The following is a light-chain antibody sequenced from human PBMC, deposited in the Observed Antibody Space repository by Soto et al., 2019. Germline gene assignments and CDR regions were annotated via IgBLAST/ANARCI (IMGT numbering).Light chain of an antibody. J-gene: IGKJ1*01. CDR3: QQYNNWRT. CDR2: GAS. CDR1: QSVSSN. V-gene: IGKV3-15*01. Sequence: EIVKTQSPAALSVSPGERATLSCRASQSVSSNLAWYQQKPGQAPRLLIYGASTRATGIPARFSGSGSGTEFTLTISSLQSEDFAVYYCQQYNNWRTFGQGTK.